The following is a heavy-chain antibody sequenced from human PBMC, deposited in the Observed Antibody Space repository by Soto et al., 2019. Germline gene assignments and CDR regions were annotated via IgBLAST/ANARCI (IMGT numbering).Heavy chain of an antibody. V-gene: IGHV1-18*01. CDR2: ISAYNGNT. J-gene: IGHJ4*02. Sequence: ASVKVSCKASGYTFTSYGISWVRQAPGQGLEWMGWISAYNGNTNYAQKLQGRVTMTTDTSTSTAYMELRSLRSDDTAVYYCARVEYYDSSGYPIFDYWGQGTLVTVSS. D-gene: IGHD3-22*01. CDR1: GYTFTSYG. CDR3: ARVEYYDSSGYPIFDY.